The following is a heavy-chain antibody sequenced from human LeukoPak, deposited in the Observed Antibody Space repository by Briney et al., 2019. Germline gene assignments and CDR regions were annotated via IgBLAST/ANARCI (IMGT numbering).Heavy chain of an antibody. J-gene: IGHJ4*02. CDR3: ARDRYYGSGIFYYFDY. Sequence: PGGSLRLSCAASGFTFSSYAMHWVRQAPGKGLEWVAVISYDGSNKYYADSVKGRFTISRDNSKNTLYLQMNSLRAEDTAVYYCARDRYYGSGIFYYFDYWGQGTLVTVSS. D-gene: IGHD3-10*01. CDR1: GFTFSSYA. V-gene: IGHV3-30-3*01. CDR2: ISYDGSNK.